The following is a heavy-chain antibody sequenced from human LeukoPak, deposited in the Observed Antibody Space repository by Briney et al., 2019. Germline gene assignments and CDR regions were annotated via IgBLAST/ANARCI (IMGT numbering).Heavy chain of an antibody. D-gene: IGHD1-26*01. Sequence: SETLSLTCTVSGYSISTGYYWGWIRQPLGKGLEWIGSIFHSGSTYYNPSLKSRVTISVDTSKNQFSLKLSSVTAADTAVYYCARDREWAWFDPWGQGTLVTASS. J-gene: IGHJ5*02. CDR1: GYSISTGYY. V-gene: IGHV4-38-2*02. CDR2: IFHSGST. CDR3: ARDREWAWFDP.